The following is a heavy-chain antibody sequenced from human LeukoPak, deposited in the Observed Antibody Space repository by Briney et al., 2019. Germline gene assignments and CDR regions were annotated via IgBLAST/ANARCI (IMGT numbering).Heavy chain of an antibody. CDR3: ARLSGSYPGWFDP. CDR1: GFTFSSYG. J-gene: IGHJ5*02. D-gene: IGHD1-26*01. V-gene: IGHV3-23*01. CDR2: ISGSGGST. Sequence: GGTLRLSCAASGFTFSSYGMSWVRQAPGKGLEWVSAISGSGGSTYYADSVKGRFTISRDNAKNSLYLQMNSLRAEDTAVYYCARLSGSYPGWFDPWGQGTLVTVSS.